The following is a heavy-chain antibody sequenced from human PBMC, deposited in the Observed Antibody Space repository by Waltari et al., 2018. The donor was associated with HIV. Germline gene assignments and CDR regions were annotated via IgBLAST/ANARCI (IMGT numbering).Heavy chain of an antibody. CDR1: GGSFSGYY. D-gene: IGHD3-22*01. CDR2: INPSGST. J-gene: IGHJ4*02. Sequence: QVPLQQWGAGLLKPSETLSLTCAVYGGSFSGYYRSCIRQPPGKGLEGIGEINPSGSTNYNPSLKSRVTISVETSKNQFSLKLSSVTAADTAVYYCARLIYDSSGYYPDYWGQGTLVTVSS. CDR3: ARLIYDSSGYYPDY. V-gene: IGHV4-34*01.